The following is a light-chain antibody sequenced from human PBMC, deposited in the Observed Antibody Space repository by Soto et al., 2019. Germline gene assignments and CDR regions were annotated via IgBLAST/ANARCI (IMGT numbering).Light chain of an antibody. CDR1: QTVRNNY. V-gene: IGKV3-20*01. CDR2: GAS. J-gene: IGKJ5*01. Sequence: EFVLKQSPGTVSLSPGERATLSCRASQTVRNNYLAWYQQKPGQAPRLLIYGASSRATGIPDRFSGSGSGTDFTLTISRLEPEDFAVYYCQQYGSSPITFGQGTRLEIK. CDR3: QQYGSSPIT.